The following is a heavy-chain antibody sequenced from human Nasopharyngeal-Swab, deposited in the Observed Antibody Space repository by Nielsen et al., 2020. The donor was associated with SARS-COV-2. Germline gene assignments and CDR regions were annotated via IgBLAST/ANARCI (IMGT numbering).Heavy chain of an antibody. CDR2: ISYRGST. CDR1: GGSINSGDSC. D-gene: IGHD1-26*01. CDR3: ARDYRGAGYYYYGMDV. V-gene: IGHV4-31*03. Sequence: SETLSLTCTVSGGSINSGDSCWSWIRQHPGKGLEWIGYISYRGSTYYNPSLKSRVTISVDTSKNQVSLNLSPVTAADTAVYYCARDYRGAGYYYYGMDVWGQGTTVTVSS. J-gene: IGHJ6*02.